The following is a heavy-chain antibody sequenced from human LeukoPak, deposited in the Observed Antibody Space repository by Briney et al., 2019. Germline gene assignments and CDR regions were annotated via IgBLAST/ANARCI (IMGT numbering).Heavy chain of an antibody. V-gene: IGHV1-2*02. Sequence: ASVKVSCKASGYTFTGYYMHWVRQAPGRGLAWMGWINPNSGGTNYAQKFQGRVTMTRDTSISTAYMELSRLRSDDNAVYYCARAIAVAGPDYWGQGTLVTVSS. D-gene: IGHD6-19*01. J-gene: IGHJ4*02. CDR2: INPNSGGT. CDR1: GYTFTGYY. CDR3: ARAIAVAGPDY.